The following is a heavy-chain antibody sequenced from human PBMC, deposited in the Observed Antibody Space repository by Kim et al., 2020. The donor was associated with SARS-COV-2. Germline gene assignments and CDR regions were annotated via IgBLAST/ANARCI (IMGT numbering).Heavy chain of an antibody. CDR3: ARDGIAAAGYYFDY. D-gene: IGHD6-13*01. Sequence: ADAGKGRFTISRENAKNSLYLQMNSLRAEDTAVYYCARDGIAAAGYYFDYWGQGTLVTVSS. J-gene: IGHJ4*02. V-gene: IGHV3-11*04.